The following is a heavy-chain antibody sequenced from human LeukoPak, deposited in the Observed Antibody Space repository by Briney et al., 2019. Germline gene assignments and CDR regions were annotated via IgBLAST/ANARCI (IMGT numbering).Heavy chain of an antibody. CDR3: AAYDNSGYSKKYFQH. D-gene: IGHD3-22*01. Sequence: GGSLRLSCAASGLTFNNYWMHWVRQAPGKGLVWVSRINTDGSSTNYADSVKGRFTISRDNAKNTVYLQMNSLRADDKAVYYCAAYDNSGYSKKYFQHWGQGTLVTVSS. J-gene: IGHJ1*01. V-gene: IGHV3-74*01. CDR2: INTDGSST. CDR1: GLTFNNYW.